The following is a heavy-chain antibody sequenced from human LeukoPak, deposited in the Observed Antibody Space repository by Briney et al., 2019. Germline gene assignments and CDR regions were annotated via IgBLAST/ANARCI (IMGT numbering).Heavy chain of an antibody. V-gene: IGHV4-4*07. CDR3: ARGEYSGNYDC. Sequence: SVTLSLTCTVSGGSLSIYYWSWIRQPAEKGLEWIGRIYTSGGPDYNPSLKSRVTMSVDTSKNQFSLKLSSVTAADTAVYYCARGEYSGNYDCWGQGTLVTVSS. CDR1: GGSLSIYY. D-gene: IGHD1-26*01. CDR2: IYTSGGP. J-gene: IGHJ4*02.